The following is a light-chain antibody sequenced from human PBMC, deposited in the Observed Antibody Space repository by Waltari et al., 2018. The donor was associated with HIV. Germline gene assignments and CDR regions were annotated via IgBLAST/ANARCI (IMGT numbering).Light chain of an antibody. Sequence: QSALTQPASVSGSPGQSITISCTGTSSDVGGYNYVSWYQQHPGKAPKLMIYEVNNRPSGVSNLFSGSKSGNTSSLTISGLQAEDEADYYCSSYTSSITPLVFGTGTKVTVL. CDR3: SSYTSSITPLV. V-gene: IGLV2-14*01. J-gene: IGLJ1*01. CDR2: EVN. CDR1: SSDVGGYNY.